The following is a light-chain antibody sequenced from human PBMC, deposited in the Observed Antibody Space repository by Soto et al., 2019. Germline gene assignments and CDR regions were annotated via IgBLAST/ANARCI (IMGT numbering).Light chain of an antibody. CDR2: EVS. Sequence: QSVLTQPPSVSGSPGQSVTISCSGTSSDVGSYNRVSWYQQAPGTAPKVMIYEVSNRPSGVPNRFSGSKSGNTASLTISGLQAEDEADYYCSSYTSSSIYVFGTGTTVTVL. CDR3: SSYTSSSIYV. CDR1: SSDVGSYNR. V-gene: IGLV2-18*02. J-gene: IGLJ1*01.